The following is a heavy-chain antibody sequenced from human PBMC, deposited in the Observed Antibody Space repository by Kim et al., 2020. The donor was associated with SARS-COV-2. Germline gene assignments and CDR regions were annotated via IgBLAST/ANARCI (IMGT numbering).Heavy chain of an antibody. V-gene: IGHV4-39*01. J-gene: IGHJ5*02. CDR2: IYYSGST. Sequence: SETLSLTCTVSGGSISSSSYYWGWIRQPPGKGLEWIGSIYYSGSTYYNPSLKSRVTISVNASKNQFSLKLSSVTAADPAVYYCARHGWGRITMVRGVIRSANWFDPWGQGTLVTVSS. D-gene: IGHD3-10*01. CDR1: GGSISSSSYY. CDR3: ARHGWGRITMVRGVIRSANWFDP.